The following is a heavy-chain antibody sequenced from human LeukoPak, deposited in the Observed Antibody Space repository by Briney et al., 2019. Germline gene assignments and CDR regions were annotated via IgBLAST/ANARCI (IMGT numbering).Heavy chain of an antibody. Sequence: GGSLRLSCAATGFSFKDYGMHWVRQPPGKGLEWVSAINGNGGGTDYTDSVKGRFTISRDNAKTSLYLKLSRLRPEDTALYYCAKHLTATNTYIFFGLDVWGQGTSVTVSS. CDR1: GFSFKDYG. V-gene: IGHV3-9*01. CDR3: AKHLTATNTYIFFGLDV. J-gene: IGHJ6*02. D-gene: IGHD1-26*01. CDR2: INGNGGGT.